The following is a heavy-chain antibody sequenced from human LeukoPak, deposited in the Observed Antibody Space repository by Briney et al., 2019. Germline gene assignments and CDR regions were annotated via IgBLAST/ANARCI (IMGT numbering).Heavy chain of an antibody. Sequence: SQTLSLTCTVSGGSISSGDYYWSWIRQPPGKGLEWIGYIYYSGSTYYNPSLKSRVTISVDTSKNQISLKLSSVTAADTAVYYCARAIAARPGDFDYWGQGTLVTVSS. V-gene: IGHV4-30-4*01. J-gene: IGHJ4*02. D-gene: IGHD6-6*01. CDR2: IYYSGST. CDR1: GGSISSGDYY. CDR3: ARAIAARPGDFDY.